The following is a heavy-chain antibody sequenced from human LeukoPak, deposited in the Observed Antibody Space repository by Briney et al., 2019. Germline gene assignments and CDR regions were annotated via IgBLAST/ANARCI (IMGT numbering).Heavy chain of an antibody. J-gene: IGHJ4*02. Sequence: PGGSLRLSCAASGFTFSSYGMHWVRQAPGKGLEWVAFIRYDGSNKYYADSVKGRFTISRDNSKNTLYLQMNSLRAEDTAVYHCAKDRLEYYYDSSGASYFDYWGQGTLVTVSS. V-gene: IGHV3-30*02. CDR2: IRYDGSNK. CDR3: AKDRLEYYYDSSGASYFDY. D-gene: IGHD3-22*01. CDR1: GFTFSSYG.